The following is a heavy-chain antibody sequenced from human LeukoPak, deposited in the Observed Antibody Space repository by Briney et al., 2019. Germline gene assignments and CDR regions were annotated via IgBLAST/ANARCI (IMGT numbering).Heavy chain of an antibody. D-gene: IGHD3-22*01. CDR1: GYTFTSYG. CDR2: ISAYNGNT. J-gene: IGHJ5*02. V-gene: IGHV1-18*01. CDR3: ARVCYYDSSGYSRDSNWFDP. Sequence: ASVKVPCKASGYTFTSYGISWVRQAPGQGLEWMGWISAYNGNTNYAQKLQGRVTMTTDTSTSTAYMELRSLRSDDTAVYYCARVCYYDSSGYSRDSNWFDPWGQGTLVTVSS.